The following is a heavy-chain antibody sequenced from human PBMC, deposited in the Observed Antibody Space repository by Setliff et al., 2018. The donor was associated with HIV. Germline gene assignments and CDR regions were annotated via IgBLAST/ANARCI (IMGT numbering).Heavy chain of an antibody. Sequence: GASVKVSCKASGYTFTNFGITWVRQAPGQGLEWMGWISPYNGNTNYAPELQGRVTMTTDTSTSTAYMELRSLRSDDTAVYYCARGPPIVVVPAALLTFDYWGQGTLVTVSS. V-gene: IGHV1-18*01. D-gene: IGHD2-2*01. CDR1: GYTFTNFG. J-gene: IGHJ4*02. CDR3: ARGPPIVVVPAALLTFDY. CDR2: ISPYNGNT.